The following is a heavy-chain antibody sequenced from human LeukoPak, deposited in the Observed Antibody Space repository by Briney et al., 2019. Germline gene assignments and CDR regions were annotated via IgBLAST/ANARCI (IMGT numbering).Heavy chain of an antibody. V-gene: IGHV3-48*02. CDR1: GFTFSSYS. Sequence: GGSLRLSCAASGFTFSSYSMNWVRQAPGKGLEWVSYISSSSSTIYYADSVKGRFTISRDNAKNSLYLQMNSLRDEDTAVYYCAREDDFWSGYYTSNWFDPWGQGTLVIVSS. CDR3: AREDDFWSGYYTSNWFDP. J-gene: IGHJ5*02. CDR2: ISSSSSTI. D-gene: IGHD3-3*01.